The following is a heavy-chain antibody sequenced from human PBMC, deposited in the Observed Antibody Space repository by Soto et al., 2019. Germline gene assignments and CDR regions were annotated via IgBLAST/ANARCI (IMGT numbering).Heavy chain of an antibody. Sequence: GGSLRLSCAASGFTFSSYWMSWVRQAPGKGLEWVANIKQDGSEKYYVDSVKGRFTISRDNAKNSLYLQMNSLRAEDTALYYCARRLEYFYDSSGYDYWGQGTLVTVSS. CDR2: IKQDGSEK. D-gene: IGHD3-22*01. CDR3: ARRLEYFYDSSGYDY. V-gene: IGHV3-7*01. J-gene: IGHJ4*02. CDR1: GFTFSSYW.